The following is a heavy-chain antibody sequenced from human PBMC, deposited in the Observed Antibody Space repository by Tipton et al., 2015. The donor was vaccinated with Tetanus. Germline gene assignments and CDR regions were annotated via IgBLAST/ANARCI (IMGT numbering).Heavy chain of an antibody. J-gene: IGHJ4*02. D-gene: IGHD3-10*01. V-gene: IGHV4-59*01. CDR1: GGSISSYY. Sequence: TLSLTCTVSGGSISSYYWSWIRRPPGKGLEWIGYIYYSGSTNYNPSLKSRVTISVDTSKNQFSLKLSSVTAADTAVYYCARVFRSRYGSGSYYFDYWGQGTLVTVSS. CDR2: IYYSGST. CDR3: ARVFRSRYGSGSYYFDY.